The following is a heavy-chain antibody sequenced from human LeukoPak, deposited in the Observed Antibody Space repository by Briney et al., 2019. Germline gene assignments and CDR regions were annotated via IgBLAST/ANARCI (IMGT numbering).Heavy chain of an antibody. Sequence: SETLSLTCAVYGGSFSGYYWSWIRQPPGKGLEWIGYIYYSGSTNYNPSLKSRVTISVDTSKNQFSLKPSSVTAADTAVYYCARLAARPKNWFDPWGQGTLVTVSS. CDR2: IYYSGST. CDR3: ARLAARPKNWFDP. D-gene: IGHD6-6*01. V-gene: IGHV4-59*01. CDR1: GGSFSGYY. J-gene: IGHJ5*02.